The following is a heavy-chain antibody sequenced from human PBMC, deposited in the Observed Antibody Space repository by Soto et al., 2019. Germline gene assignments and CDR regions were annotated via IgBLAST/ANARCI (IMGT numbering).Heavy chain of an antibody. J-gene: IGHJ4*02. CDR3: IKDMSPAGHDY. V-gene: IGHV3-9*01. CDR2: IYWNSDRI. CDR1: GFTLHDYA. Sequence: EAQLVESGGGLVQPGTSLRLSCAASGFTLHDYAMHWVRQAPGKGLEWVSGIYWNSDRIDYADSVKGRFTISRDNVKKSLYLRMNGLRAEDTALYYRIKDMSPAGHDYRGPGTMVIVSA. D-gene: IGHD3-10*01.